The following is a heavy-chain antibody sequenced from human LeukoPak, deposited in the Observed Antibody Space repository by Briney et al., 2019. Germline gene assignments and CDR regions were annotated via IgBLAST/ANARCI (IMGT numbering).Heavy chain of an antibody. V-gene: IGHV3-30*04. J-gene: IGHJ4*02. CDR1: GFTFSSYE. Sequence: PGGSLRLSCAASGFTFSSYEMNWVRQAPGKGLEWVAVMSYDGSHKFHADSVKGRFTISRDNSKNTLYLQMNSLRAEDTAIYFCARDVGGYAFDYWGQGTLVTVSS. CDR3: ARDVGGYAFDY. CDR2: MSYDGSHK. D-gene: IGHD5-12*01.